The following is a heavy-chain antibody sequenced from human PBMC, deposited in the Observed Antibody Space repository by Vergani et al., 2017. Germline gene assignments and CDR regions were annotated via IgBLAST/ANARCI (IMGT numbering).Heavy chain of an antibody. J-gene: IGHJ5*02. D-gene: IGHD6-19*01. Sequence: QLQLQESGPGLVKPSATLSLTCSVSGASIRSSNYYWGWIRQPPGNGLEWIASIYYSGSTYYNSSLKSRVTISVDTSKNQFSLKLSSVTAADTAVYFCARHSTVEWLVKLGWIDPWGQGILVTVSS. CDR2: IYYSGST. CDR1: GASIRSSNYY. CDR3: ARHSTVEWLVKLGWIDP. V-gene: IGHV4-39*01.